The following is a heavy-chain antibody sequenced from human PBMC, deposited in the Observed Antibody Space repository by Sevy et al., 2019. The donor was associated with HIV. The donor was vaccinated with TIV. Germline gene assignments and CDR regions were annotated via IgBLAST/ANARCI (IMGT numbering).Heavy chain of an antibody. V-gene: IGHV3-7*04. CDR2: IKQDECEK. J-gene: IGHJ4*02. CDR1: GFSFSSYW. D-gene: IGHD3-22*01. CDR3: ARGNSGSFDY. Sequence: GGSLRLSCAASGFSFSSYWMHWVRQAPGKGLEWVANIKQDECEKYYVASVKGRFTISRDNAKNSVYLQMNSLRLEDTAIYYCARGNSGSFDYWGQGTLVTVSS.